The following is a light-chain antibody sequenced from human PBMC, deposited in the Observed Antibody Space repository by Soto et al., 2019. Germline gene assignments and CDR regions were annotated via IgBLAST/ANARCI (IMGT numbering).Light chain of an antibody. CDR3: QQYNNWLWT. V-gene: IGKV3-15*01. CDR1: QSVSSSY. CDR2: GAS. Sequence: EIVLTQSPGTLSLSPGERATLSCRGSQSVSSSYLAWYQQKPGQAPRLLIYGASTRATGIPARFSGSGSGTEFTLTISSLQSEDFAVYYCQQYNNWLWTFGQGTKVDIK. J-gene: IGKJ1*01.